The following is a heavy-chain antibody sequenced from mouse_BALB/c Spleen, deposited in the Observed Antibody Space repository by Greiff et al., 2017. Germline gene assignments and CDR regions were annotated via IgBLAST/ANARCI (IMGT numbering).Heavy chain of an antibody. V-gene: IGHV5-12-2*01. Sequence: EVKLEESGGGLVQPGGSLKLSCAASGFTFSSYTMSWVRQTPEKRLEWVAYISNGGGSTYYPDTVKGRFTISRDNAKNTLYLQMSSLKSEDTAMYYCARRAYGNYQAWFAYWGQGTLVTVSA. J-gene: IGHJ3*01. CDR2: ISNGGGST. CDR3: ARRAYGNYQAWFAY. CDR1: GFTFSSYT. D-gene: IGHD2-10*02.